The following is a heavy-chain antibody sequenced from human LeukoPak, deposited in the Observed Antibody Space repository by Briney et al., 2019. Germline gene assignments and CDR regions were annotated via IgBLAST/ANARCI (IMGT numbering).Heavy chain of an antibody. J-gene: IGHJ3*02. Sequence: GGSLRLSCAASEFSVGSNYMTWVRQAPGKGLEWVSLIYSGGSTYYADSVKGRFTISRDNSKNTLYLQMNSLRAEDTAVYYCARDLHGRAFDIWGQGTMVTVSS. V-gene: IGHV3-66*01. D-gene: IGHD5-24*01. CDR3: ARDLHGRAFDI. CDR1: EFSVGSNY. CDR2: IYSGGST.